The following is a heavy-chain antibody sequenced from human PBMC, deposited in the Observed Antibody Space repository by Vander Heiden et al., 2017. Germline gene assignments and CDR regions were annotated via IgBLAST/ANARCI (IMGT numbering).Heavy chain of an antibody. CDR2: IYYSGST. V-gene: IGHV4-39*01. CDR1: GGSISSSSYY. D-gene: IGHD6-13*01. CDR3: ARPKDTSSWNYYFDY. Sequence: QLQLQESGPGLVKPSETLSPTCTVSGGSISSSSYYWGWIRQPPGKGLEWIGSIYYSGSTYYNPSLKSRVTMSVDTSKNQFSLKLSSVTAADTAVYYCARPKDTSSWNYYFDYWGQGTLVTVSS. J-gene: IGHJ4*02.